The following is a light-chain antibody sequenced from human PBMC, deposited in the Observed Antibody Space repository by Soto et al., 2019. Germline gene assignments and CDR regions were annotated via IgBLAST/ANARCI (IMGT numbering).Light chain of an antibody. CDR3: QQYNNWPGT. V-gene: IGKV3-15*01. CDR1: QSVSSN. Sequence: EIVMTQSPATLSVSPGERATLSCRASQSVSSNLGWYQQKPGQAPRLLIYGASTRATGIPARFSGSGSGTEFTLTISSLQSQDFAVYYCQQYNNWPGTFGQVTKVAIK. J-gene: IGKJ1*01. CDR2: GAS.